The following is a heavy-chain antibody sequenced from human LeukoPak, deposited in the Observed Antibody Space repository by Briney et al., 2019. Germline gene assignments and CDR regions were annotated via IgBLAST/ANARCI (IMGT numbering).Heavy chain of an antibody. V-gene: IGHV4-59*12. CDR1: GGSIGYYS. D-gene: IGHD3-9*01. J-gene: IGHJ6*02. CDR3: ARDNRYFDPGVYYYNGMDV. Sequence: SETLSLTCTVSGGSIGYYSWSWIRQPAGKGLEWIGTIFYSGSTYYNPSLKSRVTISVDTPKNQFSLKLSSVTAADTAVYYCARDNRYFDPGVYYYNGMDVWGQGTTVTVSS. CDR2: IFYSGST.